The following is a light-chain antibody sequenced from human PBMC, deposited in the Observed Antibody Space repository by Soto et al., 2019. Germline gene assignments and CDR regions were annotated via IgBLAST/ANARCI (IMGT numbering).Light chain of an antibody. J-gene: IGLJ3*02. CDR3: QSYDISLSGSGV. V-gene: IGLV1-40*01. CDR2: GNS. CDR1: SSNIGAGYD. Sequence: QSVLTQPPSVSGAPGQWVTISCTGSSSNIGAGYDVHWYQQLPGTAPKLLIYGNSNRPSGVPDRFSGSKSGTSASLVITGVQAEDEADYFCQSYDISLSGSGVFGGGTQLTVL.